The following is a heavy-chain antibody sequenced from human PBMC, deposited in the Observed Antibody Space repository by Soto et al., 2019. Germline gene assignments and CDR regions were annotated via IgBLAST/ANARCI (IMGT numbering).Heavy chain of an antibody. V-gene: IGHV4-59*08. CDR1: SVSINSFTNHY. Sequence: QAQLQTSGPGLVKPSETLSLTCTVSSVSINSFTNHYCSWIRQPPGKGLEWVGYVSKTGFTSYNPSLRSRFTLSVDTSKNQFSLQLTSVTAADTALYCCATQGFGNLHGLGDVWGEGPTVAVSS. J-gene: IGHJ6*04. D-gene: IGHD3-10*01. CDR3: ATQGFGNLHGLGDV. CDR2: VSKTGFT.